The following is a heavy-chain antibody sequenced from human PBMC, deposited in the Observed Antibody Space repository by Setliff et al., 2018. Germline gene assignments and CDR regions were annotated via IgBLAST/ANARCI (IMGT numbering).Heavy chain of an antibody. CDR2: IKPDGSET. CDR3: ARDRGGASTRDH. Sequence: GGSLRLSCVASGFTFDNYWMGWVRQPPGKGLEWVASIKPDGSETYYADSVKGRFTVSRDNPKNSLYLQMSSLRAEDTAIYYCARDRGGASTRDHWGQGTLVTVSS. V-gene: IGHV3-7*03. J-gene: IGHJ4*02. CDR1: GFTFDNYW. D-gene: IGHD1-26*01.